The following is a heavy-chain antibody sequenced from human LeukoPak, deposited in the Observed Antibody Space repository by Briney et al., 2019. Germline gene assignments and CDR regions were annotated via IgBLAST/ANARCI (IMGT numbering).Heavy chain of an antibody. CDR3: XXSVYHGSGTSRDDF. CDR2: ISSSSSYI. D-gene: IGHD3-10*01. J-gene: IGHJ4*02. V-gene: IGHV3-21*04. Sequence: GGSLRLSCAASGFTFSSYSMNWVRQAPGKGLEWVSSISSSSSYIYYADSVKGRFTISRDNAKNSLYLHMSSLRAEDTAVYYCXXSVYHGSGTSRDDFWGQGTLVTVSS. CDR1: GFTFSSYS.